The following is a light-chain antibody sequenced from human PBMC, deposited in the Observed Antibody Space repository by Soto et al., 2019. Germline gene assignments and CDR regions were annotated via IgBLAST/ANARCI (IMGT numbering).Light chain of an antibody. V-gene: IGLV2-14*01. Sequence: QSALTQPASVSGSPGQSITISCNGTSSDVGGYNYVSWYQQHPGKAPKLMIYEVSNRPSGVSNRFSGSKSGNTASLTISGLQAEDEADYYRSSYTSSSTLVVFGGGTKLTVL. CDR2: EVS. CDR3: SSYTSSSTLVV. CDR1: SSDVGGYNY. J-gene: IGLJ2*01.